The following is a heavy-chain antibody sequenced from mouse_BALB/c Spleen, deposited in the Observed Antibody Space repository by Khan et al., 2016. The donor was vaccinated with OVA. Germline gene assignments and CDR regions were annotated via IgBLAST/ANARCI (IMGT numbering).Heavy chain of an antibody. J-gene: IGHJ4*01. CDR3: ARSNYYGSGLYAMDY. D-gene: IGHD1-1*01. Sequence: DLVKPGASVKLSCKASGYTFTSYWINWIKQRPGQGLEWIGQIAPGSGSAYYNEMFKGKATLTVDTSSSTAYIQLSSLSSEDSAVYFCARSNYYGSGLYAMDYWGQGTSVTVSS. V-gene: IGHV1S41*01. CDR1: GYTFTSYW. CDR2: IAPGSGSA.